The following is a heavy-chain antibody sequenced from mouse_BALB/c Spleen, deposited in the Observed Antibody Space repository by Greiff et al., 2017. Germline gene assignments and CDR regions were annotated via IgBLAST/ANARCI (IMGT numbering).Heavy chain of an antibody. CDR3: AGDGYNYYAMDY. CDR1: GYTFTSYT. CDR2: INPSSGYT. Sequence: VQLQESAAELARPGASVKMSCKASGYTFTSYTMHWVKQRPGQGLEWIGYINPSSGYTEYNQKFKDKTTLTADKSSSTAYMQLSSLTSEDSAVYYCAGDGYNYYAMDYWGQGTSVTVSS. D-gene: IGHD2-3*01. V-gene: IGHV1-4*02. J-gene: IGHJ4*01.